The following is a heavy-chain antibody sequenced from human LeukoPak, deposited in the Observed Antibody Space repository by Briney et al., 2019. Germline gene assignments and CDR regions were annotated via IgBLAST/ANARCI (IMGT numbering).Heavy chain of an antibody. CDR2: INPSGGST. CDR1: GYTFTSYY. CDR3: ARSFLGYCSSTSCSEGYYYGMDV. Sequence: GASVKVSCKASGYTFTSYYMHWVRQAPGQGLEWMGIINPSGGSTSYAQKFQGRVTMTRDTSISTAYMELSRLRSDDTAVYYCARSFLGYCSSTSCSEGYYYGMDVWGQGTTVTVSS. J-gene: IGHJ6*02. V-gene: IGHV1-46*01. D-gene: IGHD2-2*01.